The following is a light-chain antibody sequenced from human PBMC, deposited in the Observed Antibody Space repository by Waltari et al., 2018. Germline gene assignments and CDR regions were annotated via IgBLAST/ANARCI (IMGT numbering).Light chain of an antibody. CDR3: CSYAGNYIWV. CDR1: SRDIGRYDI. V-gene: IGLV2-23*02. J-gene: IGLJ3*02. CDR2: DVS. Sequence: QSALTQPASVSGSPGQSVTISCTAASRDIGRYDIVSWYQQHPGNAPKLILCDVSKRPSGVSDRFSGSKSGDTASLTISGLQCEDEADYYCCSYAGNYIWVFGGGTRLTVL.